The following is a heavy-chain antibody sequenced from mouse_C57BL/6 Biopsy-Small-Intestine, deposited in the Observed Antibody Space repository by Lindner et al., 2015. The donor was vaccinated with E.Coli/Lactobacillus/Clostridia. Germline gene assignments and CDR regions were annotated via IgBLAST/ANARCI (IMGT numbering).Heavy chain of an antibody. CDR3: AIYDRDNAMDY. J-gene: IGHJ4*01. CDR2: VYPGHGST. Sequence: VQLQESGPELVKPGASVKLSCKASGYTFTNYWITWVKQRPGQGLEWIGDVYPGHGSTNYNEKFKNKATLTVDTSSSTVYMQFRGLTSDDSAVYYCAIYDRDNAMDYWGQGTSVIVST. V-gene: IGHV1-55*01. D-gene: IGHD2-12*01. CDR1: GYTFTNYW.